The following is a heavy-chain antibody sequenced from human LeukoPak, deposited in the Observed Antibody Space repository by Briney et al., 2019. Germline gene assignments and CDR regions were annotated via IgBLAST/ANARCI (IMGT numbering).Heavy chain of an antibody. D-gene: IGHD5-12*01. J-gene: IGHJ4*02. CDR1: GGSISSGDYY. CDR2: IYYSGST. CDR3: ARLIVANIYDH. Sequence: SETLSLTCTVSGGSISSGDYYWSWIRQPPGKGLEWIGYIYYSGSTYYNPSLRSRVTISVDTSKNQFSLKLSSVTAADTAVYYCARLIVANIYDHWGQGTLVTVSS. V-gene: IGHV4-30-4*01.